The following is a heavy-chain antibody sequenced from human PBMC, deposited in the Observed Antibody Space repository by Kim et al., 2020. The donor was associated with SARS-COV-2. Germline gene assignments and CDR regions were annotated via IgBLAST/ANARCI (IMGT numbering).Heavy chain of an antibody. D-gene: IGHD1-26*01. CDR3: ARNRVVGATNDY. V-gene: IGHV4-39*07. CDR2: IYYSGST. CDR1: GGSISSSSYY. J-gene: IGHJ4*02. Sequence: SETLSLTCTVSGGSISSSSYYWGWIRQPPGKGLEWIGSIYYSGSTYYNPSLKSRVTISVDTSKNQFSLKLSSVTAADTAVYYCARNRVVGATNDYWGQGTLVTVSS.